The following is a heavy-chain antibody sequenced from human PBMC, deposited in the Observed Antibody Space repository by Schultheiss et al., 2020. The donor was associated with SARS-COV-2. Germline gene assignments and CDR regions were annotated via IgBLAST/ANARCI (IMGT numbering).Heavy chain of an antibody. J-gene: IGHJ6*02. CDR1: GGTFSSYA. V-gene: IGHV1-18*01. CDR2: ISPYNGNT. CDR3: ARGGTMVRGRYYGMDV. D-gene: IGHD3-10*01. Sequence: ASVKVSCKASGGTFSSYAISWVRQAPGQGLEWLGWISPYNGNTNYAQKLQGRVTMTTDTSTSTAYMELRSLRSDDTAVYYCARGGTMVRGRYYGMDVWGQGTTVTVSS.